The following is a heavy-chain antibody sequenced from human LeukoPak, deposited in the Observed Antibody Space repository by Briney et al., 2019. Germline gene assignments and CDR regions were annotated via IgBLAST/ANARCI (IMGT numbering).Heavy chain of an antibody. J-gene: IGHJ5*02. CDR1: GGSFSDYY. CDR3: ASSAGRP. CDR2: IRHSGST. Sequence: SETLSLTCAVYGGSFSDYYWSWIRQPPGKGLEWIGEIRHSGSTNYNPSLKSRVTISVDTSKNQFSLKLSSVTAADTAVYYCASSAGRPWGQGTLVTVSS. D-gene: IGHD1-26*01. V-gene: IGHV4-34*01.